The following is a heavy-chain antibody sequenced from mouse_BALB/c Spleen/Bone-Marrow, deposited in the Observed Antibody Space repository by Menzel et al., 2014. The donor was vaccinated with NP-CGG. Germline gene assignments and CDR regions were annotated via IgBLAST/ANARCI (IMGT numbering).Heavy chain of an antibody. CDR3: ARYYYGSSYAMDY. CDR1: GFNIKDTY. V-gene: IGHV14-3*02. CDR2: IDPANGNT. J-gene: IGHJ4*01. Sequence: VQLQQSGAELVKPGASVKLSCTASGFNIKDTYMHWVKQRPEQGLEWIGRIDPANGNTKYDPKFQGKATITADTSSNTAYLQLSSLTSEDTAVYYCARYYYGSSYAMDYWCQGTSVTVSS. D-gene: IGHD1-1*01.